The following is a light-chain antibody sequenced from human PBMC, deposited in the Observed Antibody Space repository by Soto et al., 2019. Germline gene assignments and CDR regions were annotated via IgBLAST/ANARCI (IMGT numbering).Light chain of an antibody. Sequence: EIVMTQSPATLSVSPGERATLSCRASQSVSSNLSWYQQKPGQAPRLLIYGASTRATGIPARFSGSGSGTEFSLTLSSLQSEDLVVYYCQQYNSWPPLTFGGGTKVEIK. CDR1: QSVSSN. J-gene: IGKJ4*02. CDR2: GAS. CDR3: QQYNSWPPLT. V-gene: IGKV3-15*01.